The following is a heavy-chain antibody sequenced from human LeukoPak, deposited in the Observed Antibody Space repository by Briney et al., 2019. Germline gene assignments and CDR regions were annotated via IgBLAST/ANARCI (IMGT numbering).Heavy chain of an antibody. CDR1: GFTFSGYW. V-gene: IGHV3-7*01. Sequence: PGGSLRLSCAASGFTFSGYWMTWVRQAPGKGLEWVANVNQDGNNKNYVESVKGRFTISRDNAKNSLYLQMNSLRAEDTAVYYCARDLAAARLDFRGQGTLVTVSS. CDR2: VNQDGNNK. D-gene: IGHD6-6*01. J-gene: IGHJ4*02. CDR3: ARDLAAARLDF.